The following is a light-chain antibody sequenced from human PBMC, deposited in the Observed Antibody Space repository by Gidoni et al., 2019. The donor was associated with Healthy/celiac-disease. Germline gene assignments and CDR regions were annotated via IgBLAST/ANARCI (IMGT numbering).Light chain of an antibody. V-gene: IGLV2-8*01. CDR1: SSYVGGYNY. CDR3: SSYAGSKNCNVV. J-gene: IGLJ2*01. CDR2: EVS. Sequence: QSALPQPPSASDSPGPSVTISRTGTSSYVGGYNYDTWYQQHPDKAPRLMLYEVSKRPSGVPDRFSGSKSGNTASLTVSGIQAEDEADYYGSSYAGSKNCNVVFGGGTKLTVL.